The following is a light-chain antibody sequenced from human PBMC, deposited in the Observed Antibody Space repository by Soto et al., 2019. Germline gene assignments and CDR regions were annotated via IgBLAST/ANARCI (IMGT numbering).Light chain of an antibody. CDR2: SND. CDR1: SSNIGSNT. CDR3: AAWDGSLNGCV. Sequence: QSVLTQAPSASGTPGQRVTISCSGSSSNIGSNTVSWYQQVPGTAPKLLTYSNDQRPSGVPDRFSGSKSGTSASLAIGGLQSEDEAYYYCAAWDGSLNGCVFGGGTKLTVL. V-gene: IGLV1-44*01. J-gene: IGLJ2*01.